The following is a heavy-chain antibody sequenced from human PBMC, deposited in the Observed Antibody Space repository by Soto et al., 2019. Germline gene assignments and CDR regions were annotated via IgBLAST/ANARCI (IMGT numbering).Heavy chain of an antibody. CDR3: AGGIAARPLGY. V-gene: IGHV4-39*07. J-gene: IGHJ4*02. CDR1: GGSISSSNYY. Sequence: SETLSLTCTVSGGSISSSNYYWGWIRQPPGKGLEWIGNIYYSGITYYNPSLKNRVTISVDTSKNQFSLKLSSVTAADTAVYYCAGGIAARPLGYWGQGTLVTVSS. CDR2: IYYSGIT. D-gene: IGHD6-6*01.